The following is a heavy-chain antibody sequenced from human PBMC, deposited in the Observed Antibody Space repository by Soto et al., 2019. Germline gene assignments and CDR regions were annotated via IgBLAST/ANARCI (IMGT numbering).Heavy chain of an antibody. Sequence: GGSLRLSCAASGFTFSSYAMHWVRQAPGKGLEWVAVISCDGSNKYYADSVKGRFTISRDNSKNTLYLQMNSLRAEDTAVYYCASGLGYCSSTSCYMRYCSGGSCYSTFDYRGQGTLVTVSS. CDR2: ISCDGSNK. CDR1: GFTFSSYA. V-gene: IGHV3-30-3*01. J-gene: IGHJ4*02. D-gene: IGHD2-2*02. CDR3: ASGLGYCSSTSCYMRYCSGGSCYSTFDY.